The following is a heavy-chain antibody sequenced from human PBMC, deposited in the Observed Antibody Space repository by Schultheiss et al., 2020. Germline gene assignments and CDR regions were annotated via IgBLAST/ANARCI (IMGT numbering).Heavy chain of an antibody. CDR2: ISDSGGLT. CDR1: GFTFSTYP. CDR3: AKGERYYGMDV. Sequence: GGSLRLSCAASGFTFSTYPMTWVRQAPGKGLEWVSRISDSGGLTHYADSVKGRFTTSRDNSRNTLYLQMNSLRAEDTAVYYCAKGERYYGMDVWGQGTTVTVSS. J-gene: IGHJ6*02. D-gene: IGHD1-1*01. V-gene: IGHV3-23*01.